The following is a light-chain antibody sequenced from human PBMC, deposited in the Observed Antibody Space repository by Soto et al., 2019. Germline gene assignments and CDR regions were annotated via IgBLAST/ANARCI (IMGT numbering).Light chain of an antibody. CDR3: QSYDSSRGGSGV. CDR2: ANI. Sequence: QSVLTQPPSVSVAPGQRVSISCTGSNSNIGAGYDVNWYQQLPGTAPKLLIYANIDRPSGVPDRFSGSESGASAYLVLTGFRAEDEADYYCQSYDSSRGGSGVFGGGTKLTVL. V-gene: IGLV1-40*01. J-gene: IGLJ3*02. CDR1: NSNIGAGYD.